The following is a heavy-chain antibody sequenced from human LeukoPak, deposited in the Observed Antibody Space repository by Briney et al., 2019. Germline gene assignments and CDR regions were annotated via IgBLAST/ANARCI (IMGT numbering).Heavy chain of an antibody. J-gene: IGHJ6*02. CDR3: AKAALGGGYYNGMDV. Sequence: GGSLRLSCAASGFAFDGYAMHWVRQAPGKGLEWVSGISWNSGTIGHADSVKGRFTISRDNAKNSLYLQMNSLRPEDTALYYCAKAALGGGYYNGMDVWGQGTTVTVSS. D-gene: IGHD6-25*01. CDR2: ISWNSGTI. CDR1: GFAFDGYA. V-gene: IGHV3-9*01.